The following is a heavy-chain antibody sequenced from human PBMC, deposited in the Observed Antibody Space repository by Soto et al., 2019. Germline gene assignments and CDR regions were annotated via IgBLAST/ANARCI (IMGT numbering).Heavy chain of an antibody. Sequence: SETLSLTCTVSGGSVSSSSYYWSWIRQHPGKGLEWIGIIYPGDSDTRYSPSFQGQVTISADKSISTAYLKLSSVTAADTAVYYCARDRRITIFGVVNYYYYGMDVWGQGTTVTVSS. CDR2: IYPGDSDT. CDR1: GGSVSSSSYY. V-gene: IGHV4-39*02. J-gene: IGHJ6*02. CDR3: ARDRRITIFGVVNYYYYGMDV. D-gene: IGHD3-3*01.